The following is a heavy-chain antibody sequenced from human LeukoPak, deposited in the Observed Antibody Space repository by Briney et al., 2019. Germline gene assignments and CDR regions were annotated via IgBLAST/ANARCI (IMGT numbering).Heavy chain of an antibody. D-gene: IGHD4-17*01. J-gene: IGHJ6*03. Sequence: PGGSLRLSCAASGFTFSSYSMNWVRQTPGKGLEWVSSISSSSSYIFYADSVKGRFTMSRDNAKKSLFLQMNSLRAEDTAVYYCARDYGDYEPGRHYYYYYYMDVWGKGTTVTVSS. CDR2: ISSSSSYI. V-gene: IGHV3-21*01. CDR1: GFTFSSYS. CDR3: ARDYGDYEPGRHYYYYYYMDV.